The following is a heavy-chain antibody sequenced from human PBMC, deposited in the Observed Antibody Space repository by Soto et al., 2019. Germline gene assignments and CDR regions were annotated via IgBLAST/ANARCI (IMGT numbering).Heavy chain of an antibody. D-gene: IGHD3-10*01. CDR2: INPNSGGT. J-gene: IGHJ6*02. V-gene: IGHV1-2*02. Sequence: ASVKVSCKASGYTFTGYYIHWVRQAPGQGLEWMAWINPNSGGTKFAQKFQDRISVTRDTSISTAYMDLLSLTSDDTAVYYCARGFYGSDYYGMDVWGQGTTVTVSS. CDR1: GYTFTGYY. CDR3: ARGFYGSDYYGMDV.